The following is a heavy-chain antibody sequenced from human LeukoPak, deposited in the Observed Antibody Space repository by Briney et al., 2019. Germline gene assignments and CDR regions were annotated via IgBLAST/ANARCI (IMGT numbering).Heavy chain of an antibody. V-gene: IGHV1-18*01. Sequence: PGGSLRLSCAASGYTFTSYGISWVRQAPGQGLEWMGWISAYNGNTNYAQKLQGRVTMTTDTSTSTAYMELRSLRSDDTAVYYCARDPDRLWLGYWGQGTLVTVSS. J-gene: IGHJ4*02. D-gene: IGHD5-18*01. CDR2: ISAYNGNT. CDR3: ARDPDRLWLGY. CDR1: GYTFTSYG.